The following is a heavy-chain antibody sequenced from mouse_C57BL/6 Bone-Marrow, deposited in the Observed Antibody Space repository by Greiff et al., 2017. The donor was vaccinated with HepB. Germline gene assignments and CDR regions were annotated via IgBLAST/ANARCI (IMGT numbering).Heavy chain of an antibody. Sequence: DVKLVESGGGLVKPGGSLKLSCAASGFTFSSYAMSWVRQTPEKRLEWVATISDGGSYTYYPNNVKGRFTISRDNAKNNLYLQMSHLKSEDTAMYYCADSSGYDWFAYWGQGTLVTVSA. CDR2: ISDGGSYT. CDR1: GFTFSSYA. CDR3: ADSSGYDWFAY. D-gene: IGHD3-2*02. V-gene: IGHV5-4*03. J-gene: IGHJ3*01.